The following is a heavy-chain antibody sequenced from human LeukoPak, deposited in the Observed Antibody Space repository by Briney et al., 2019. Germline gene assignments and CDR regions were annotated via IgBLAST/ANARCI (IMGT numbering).Heavy chain of an antibody. Sequence: EASVKVSCKASGYTFTSYGISWVRQAPGQGLEWMGWISAYNGNTNYAQKLQGRVTMTTDASTSTAYMELSSLRSEDTAVYYCARDNRPSSGYQTVSDRYYFDYWGQGTLVTVSS. D-gene: IGHD3-22*01. J-gene: IGHJ4*02. CDR3: ARDNRPSSGYQTVSDRYYFDY. V-gene: IGHV1-18*01. CDR1: GYTFTSYG. CDR2: ISAYNGNT.